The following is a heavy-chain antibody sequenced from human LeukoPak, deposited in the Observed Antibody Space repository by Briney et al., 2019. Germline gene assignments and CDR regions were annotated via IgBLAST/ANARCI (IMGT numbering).Heavy chain of an antibody. J-gene: IGHJ6*03. Sequence: GGSLRLSCAASGFTFDDYGMSWVRQAPGKGLEWVSGINWNGGSTGYADSVKGRFTVSRDNAKNSLYLQMSSLRAEDTALYYCSRPPPQYNWNDPDYYYYMDVWGKGTTVTVSS. V-gene: IGHV3-20*04. CDR3: SRPPPQYNWNDPDYYYYMDV. D-gene: IGHD1-1*01. CDR2: INWNGGST. CDR1: GFTFDDYG.